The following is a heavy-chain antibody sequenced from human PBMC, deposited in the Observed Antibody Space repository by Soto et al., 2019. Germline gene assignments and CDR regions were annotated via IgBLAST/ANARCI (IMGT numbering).Heavy chain of an antibody. D-gene: IGHD6-6*01. J-gene: IGHJ4*01. CDR1: GGSFSSYS. CDR3: ATDGDRIADRH. Sequence: QVQLVQSGAEVKKPGSSVKVSCKASGGSFSSYSISWVRQAPGQGLEWMGGIIPIFDASNYAEKFQGRVTITACEATTTASRARSTVRAEDTAIYCVATDGDRIADRHWRHGNLVNVSS. CDR2: IIPIFDAS. V-gene: IGHV1-69*01.